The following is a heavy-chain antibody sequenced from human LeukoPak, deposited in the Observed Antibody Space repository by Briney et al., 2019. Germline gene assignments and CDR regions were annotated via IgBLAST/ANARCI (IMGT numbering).Heavy chain of an antibody. Sequence: SETLSLTCAVYGGSFSGYYWSWIRQPPGKGLEWIGEINRSGSTNYNPSLKSRVTISVDTSKNQFSLKLSSVTAADTAVYYCARGRLWWLPGYFDYWGQGTLVTVSS. CDR3: ARGRLWWLPGYFDY. CDR1: GGSFSGYY. D-gene: IGHD5-12*01. CDR2: INRSGST. V-gene: IGHV4-34*01. J-gene: IGHJ4*02.